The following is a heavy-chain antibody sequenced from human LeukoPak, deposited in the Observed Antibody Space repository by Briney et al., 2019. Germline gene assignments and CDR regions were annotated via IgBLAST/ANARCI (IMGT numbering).Heavy chain of an antibody. CDR3: ARQTGSGLFILP. Sequence: SETLSLTCTVSGGSISSYYWSWIRQPPGKGLEWIGYIYYSGSTNYNPSLKSRVTISVDTSKNQFSLKLSSVTAADTAVYYCARQTGSGLFILPGGQGTLVTVSS. D-gene: IGHD3/OR15-3a*01. CDR2: IYYSGST. CDR1: GGSISSYY. V-gene: IGHV4-59*01. J-gene: IGHJ4*02.